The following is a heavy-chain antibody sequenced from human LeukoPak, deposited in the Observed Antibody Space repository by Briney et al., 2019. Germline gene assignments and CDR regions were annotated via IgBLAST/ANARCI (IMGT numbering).Heavy chain of an antibody. CDR3: ATDLFGRVTMIVSPSFQH. D-gene: IGHD3-22*01. J-gene: IGHJ1*01. CDR2: FGPEDGET. V-gene: IGHV1-24*01. Sequence: ASVKVSCKVSGYTLTELSMHWVRQAPGKGLEWMGGFGPEDGETIYAQKFQGRVTMTEDTSTDTAYMELSSLRSEDTAVYYCATDLFGRVTMIVSPSFQHWGQGTLVTVSS. CDR1: GYTLTELS.